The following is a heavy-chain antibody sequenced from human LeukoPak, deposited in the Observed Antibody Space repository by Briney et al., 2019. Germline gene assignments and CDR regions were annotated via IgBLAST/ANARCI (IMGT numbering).Heavy chain of an antibody. D-gene: IGHD4-17*01. J-gene: IGHJ4*02. CDR3: ARGAGDGYGDYRFDY. Sequence: PGGSLRLSCAASGFTFSRNGMHWVRQAPGKGLEWVAVILPDGSDKYYADSVTGRFTISRDNAKNSLYLQMNSLRAEDTAVYYCARGAGDGYGDYRFDYWGQGTLVTVSS. V-gene: IGHV3-33*01. CDR1: GFTFSRNG. CDR2: ILPDGSDK.